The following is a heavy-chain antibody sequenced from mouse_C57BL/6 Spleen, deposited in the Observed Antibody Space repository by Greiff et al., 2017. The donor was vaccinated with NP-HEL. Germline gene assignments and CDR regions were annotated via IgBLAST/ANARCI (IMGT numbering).Heavy chain of an antibody. CDR1: GYSFTDYN. J-gene: IGHJ2*01. D-gene: IGHD1-1*01. CDR3: AKSLYGSSLYYFDY. CDR2: INPNYGTT. V-gene: IGHV1-39*01. Sequence: EVQLQQSGPELVKPGASVKISCKASGYSFTDYNMNWVKQSNGKSLEWIGVINPNYGTTSYNQKFKGKATLTVDQSSSTAYMQLNSLTSEDSAVYYCAKSLYGSSLYYFDYWGQGTTLTVSS.